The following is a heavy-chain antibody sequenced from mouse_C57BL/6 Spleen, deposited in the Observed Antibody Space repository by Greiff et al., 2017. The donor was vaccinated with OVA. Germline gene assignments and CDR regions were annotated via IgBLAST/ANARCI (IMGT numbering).Heavy chain of an antibody. CDR1: GFTFSSYA. J-gene: IGHJ4*01. CDR2: ISDGGSYT. D-gene: IGHD1-1*01. V-gene: IGHV5-4*01. CDR3: ARDYYGSSPHYYAMDY. Sequence: EVMLVESGGGLVKPGGSLKLSCAASGFTFSSYAMSWVRQTPEKRLEWVATISDGGSYTYYPDNVKGRFTISRDNAKNNLYLQMSHLKSEDTAMYYCARDYYGSSPHYYAMDYWGQGTSVTVSS.